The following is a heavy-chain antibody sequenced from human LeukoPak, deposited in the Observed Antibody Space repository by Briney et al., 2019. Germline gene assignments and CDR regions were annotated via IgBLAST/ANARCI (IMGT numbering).Heavy chain of an antibody. J-gene: IGHJ4*02. CDR1: GGSISSYY. Sequence: SETLSLTCTVSGGSISSYYWSWIRQPAGKGLEWIGRIYTSGSTNYNPSLKSRVTMSVDTSKNQFSLKLSSVTAADTAVYYCARVSYYYGSGSNGVDYWGQGTLVTVSS. D-gene: IGHD3-10*01. V-gene: IGHV4-4*07. CDR2: IYTSGST. CDR3: ARVSYYYGSGSNGVDY.